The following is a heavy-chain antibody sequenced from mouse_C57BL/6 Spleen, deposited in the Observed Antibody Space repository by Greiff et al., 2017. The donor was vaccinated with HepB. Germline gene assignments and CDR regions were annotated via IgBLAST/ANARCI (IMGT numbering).Heavy chain of an antibody. V-gene: IGHV1-42*01. CDR1: GYSFTGYY. D-gene: IGHD1-1*01. CDR3: ARGGYYGSLDY. Sequence: VQLKESGPELVKPGASVKISCKASGYSFTGYYMNWVKQSPEKSLEWIGEINPSTGGTTYNQKFKAKATLTVDKSSSTAYMQLKSLTSEDSAVYYCARGGYYGSLDYWGQGTTLTVSS. J-gene: IGHJ2*01. CDR2: INPSTGGT.